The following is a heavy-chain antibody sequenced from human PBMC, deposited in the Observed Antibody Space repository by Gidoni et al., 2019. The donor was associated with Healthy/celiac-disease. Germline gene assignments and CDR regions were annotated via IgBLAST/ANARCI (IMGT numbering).Heavy chain of an antibody. CDR2: T. Sequence: TNYNPSLKSRVTISVDKSKNQFSLKLSSVTAADTAVYYCARWFLSTVTTFERSPETNWYFDLWGRGTLVTVSS. V-gene: IGHV4-4*02. D-gene: IGHD4-17*01. J-gene: IGHJ2*01. CDR3: ARWFLSTVTTFERSPETNWYFDL.